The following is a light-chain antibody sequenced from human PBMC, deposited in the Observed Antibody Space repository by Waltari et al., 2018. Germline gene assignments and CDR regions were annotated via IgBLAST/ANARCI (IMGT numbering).Light chain of an antibody. CDR3: QTGGHGTWV. V-gene: IGLV4-69*01. CDR2: VNSDGSH. Sequence: QLVLTQSPSASASLGASVKLTCTLTSGHRSNVIAWLQEQPGKGPRYLMKVNSDGSHSKGDEIPDRFSGSSSGAERYLTISSLQSEDEADYYCQTGGHGTWVFGGGTKLTDL. CDR1: SGHRSNV. J-gene: IGLJ3*02.